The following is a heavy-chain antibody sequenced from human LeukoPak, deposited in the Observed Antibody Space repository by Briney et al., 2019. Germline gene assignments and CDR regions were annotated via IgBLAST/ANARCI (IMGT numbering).Heavy chain of an antibody. D-gene: IGHD3-10*01. J-gene: IGHJ4*02. V-gene: IGHV1-8*03. CDR3: ARKVYYYGSGSYYNLFDY. CDR2: MNPNSGNT. Sequence: ASVKVSCKASGYTFTSYDINWVRQATGQGLEWMGWMNPNSGNTGYAQKFQGRVTITRNTSISTAYMELSSLRSEDTAVYYCARKVYYYGSGSYYNLFDYWGQGTLVTVSS. CDR1: GYTFTSYD.